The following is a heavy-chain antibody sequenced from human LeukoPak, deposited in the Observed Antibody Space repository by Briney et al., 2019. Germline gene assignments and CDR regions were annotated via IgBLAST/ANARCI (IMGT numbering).Heavy chain of an antibody. CDR1: GGSISSSSYY. CDR3: ARAGVTVTIFWFDP. D-gene: IGHD4-17*01. CDR2: IYYSGST. V-gene: IGHV4-30-4*08. Sequence: PSETLSLTCTVSGGSISSSSYYWRWIRQPPGKGLEWIGYIYYSGSTYYNPSLKSRVTISVDTSKNQFSLKLSSVTAADTAVYYCARAGVTVTIFWFDPWGQGTLVTVSS. J-gene: IGHJ5*02.